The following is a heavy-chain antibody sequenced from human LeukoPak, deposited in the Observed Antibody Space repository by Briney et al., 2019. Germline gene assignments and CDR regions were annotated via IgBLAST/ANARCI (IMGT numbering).Heavy chain of an antibody. CDR1: GFTFSSYA. CDR3: AKRGTRQLLQKYYFDC. D-gene: IGHD2-15*01. J-gene: IGHJ4*02. V-gene: IGHV3-23*01. CDR2: ISGSGGST. Sequence: GGSLRLSCAASGFTFSSYAMSWVRQAPGKGLEWVSAISGSGGSTYYADSVKGRFTISRDNSKNTLYLQMNSLRAEDTAVYYCAKRGTRQLLQKYYFDCWGQGTLVTVSS.